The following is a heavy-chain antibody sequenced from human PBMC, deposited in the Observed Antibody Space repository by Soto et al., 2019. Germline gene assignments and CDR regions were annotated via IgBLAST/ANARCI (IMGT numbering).Heavy chain of an antibody. V-gene: IGHV3-23*01. CDR3: AKNPSSAIVNGYYYYGMDV. CDR2: ISGSGGST. D-gene: IGHD2-8*01. Sequence: GGSLRLSCAASGFTFSSYAMSWVHQAPGKGLEWVSAISGSGGSTYYADSVKGRFTISRDNSKNTLYLQMNSLRAEDTAVYYCAKNPSSAIVNGYYYYGMDVWGQGTTVTVSS. J-gene: IGHJ6*02. CDR1: GFTFSSYA.